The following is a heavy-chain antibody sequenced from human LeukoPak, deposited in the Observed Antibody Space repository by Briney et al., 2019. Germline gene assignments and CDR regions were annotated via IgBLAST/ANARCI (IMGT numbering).Heavy chain of an antibody. CDR3: ARPVAGTGTTTGFDFDY. V-gene: IGHV4-30-2*01. CDR1: GGSISSGGYS. CDR2: IYHSGST. D-gene: IGHD1-7*01. Sequence: SETLSLTCAVSGGSISSGGYSWSWIRQPPGKGLEWIGYIYHSGSTYYNPSLKSRVTISVDRSKNQFSLKLSSVTAAGTAVYYCARPVAGTGTTTGFDFDYWGQGTLVTVSS. J-gene: IGHJ4*02.